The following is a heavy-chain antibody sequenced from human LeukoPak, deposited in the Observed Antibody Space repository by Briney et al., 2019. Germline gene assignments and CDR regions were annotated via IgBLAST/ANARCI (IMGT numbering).Heavy chain of an antibody. D-gene: IGHD3-16*02. CDR2: IIPILGIA. V-gene: IGHV1-69*04. CDR1: GGTFSSYA. J-gene: IGHJ4*02. CDR3: ARDDITFGGVIGNAADFDY. Sequence: ASVKVSCKASGGTFSSYAISWVRQAPGQGLEWMGRIIPILGIANYAQKFQGRVTITADKSTSTAYMELSSLRSEDTAVYYCARDDITFGGVIGNAADFDYWGQGTLVTVSS.